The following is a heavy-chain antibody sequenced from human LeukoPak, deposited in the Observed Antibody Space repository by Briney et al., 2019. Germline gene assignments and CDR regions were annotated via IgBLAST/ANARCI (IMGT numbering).Heavy chain of an antibody. J-gene: IGHJ4*02. CDR3: ARDPSYSSGYFDY. V-gene: IGHV4-4*07. CDR1: GGSISRHY. CDR2: IYGSGGT. D-gene: IGHD5-12*01. Sequence: PSETLSLTCTVSGGSISRHYWSWIRQPAGKGLEWIGRIYGSGGTDYNPSLNSRVAMSVDTSKNPISLKLTSVTAADTAVYYGARDPSYSSGYFDYWGQGTLVTAPS.